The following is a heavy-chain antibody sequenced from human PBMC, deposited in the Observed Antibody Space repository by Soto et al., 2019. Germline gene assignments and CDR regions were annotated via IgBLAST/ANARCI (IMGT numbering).Heavy chain of an antibody. Sequence: GGSLRLSCAASGFPFSSYGMHWVRTAPGKGLEWVAVISYDGSNKYYADSVKGRFTISRDNSKNTLYLQMNSLRAEDTAVYYCAKGKGLASYYYYGMDVWGQGTTVTVSS. V-gene: IGHV3-30*18. CDR1: GFPFSSYG. CDR3: AKGKGLASYYYYGMDV. J-gene: IGHJ6*02. CDR2: ISYDGSNK.